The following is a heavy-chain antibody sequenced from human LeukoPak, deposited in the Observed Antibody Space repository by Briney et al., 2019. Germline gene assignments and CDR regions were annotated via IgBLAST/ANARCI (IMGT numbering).Heavy chain of an antibody. CDR1: GGTFSSYA. CDR2: INPSGGST. CDR3: AGGPVTYYDFWGDYPPPYYGMDV. Sequence: ASVKVSCKASGGTFSSYAISWVRQAPGQGLEWMGIINPSGGSTSYAQKFQGRVTMTRDTSTSTVYMELSSLRSEDPAVYYCAGGPVTYYDFWGDYPPPYYGMDVWGQGTTVTVSS. J-gene: IGHJ6*02. D-gene: IGHD3-3*01. V-gene: IGHV1-46*01.